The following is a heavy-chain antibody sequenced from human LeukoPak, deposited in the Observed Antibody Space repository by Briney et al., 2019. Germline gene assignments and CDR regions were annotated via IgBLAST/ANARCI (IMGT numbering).Heavy chain of an antibody. V-gene: IGHV3-74*03. CDR1: GFTFSTYW. CDR3: ARDSPWLPDPY. J-gene: IGHJ4*02. Sequence: GGSLRLSCAASGFTFSTYWMHWVRQAPGKGLVWVSRINTDGSDISYADSVRGRFTISRDNARNTLYLQMNSLRADDTAVYYCARDSPWLPDPYWGQGTLVTVSS. CDR2: INTDGSDI. D-gene: IGHD5-24*01.